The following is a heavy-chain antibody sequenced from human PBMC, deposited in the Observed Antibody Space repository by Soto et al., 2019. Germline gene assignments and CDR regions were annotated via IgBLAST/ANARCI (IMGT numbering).Heavy chain of an antibody. CDR1: GGSISSGDYY. J-gene: IGHJ4*02. V-gene: IGHV4-30-4*01. D-gene: IGHD6-19*01. CDR3: ARSLGPVAATVPEGAYYFDY. CDR2: IYYSGNT. Sequence: SETLSLTCTVSGGSISSGDYYWSWIRQPPGKGLEWIGYIYYSGNTYYNPSLKSRVTISVDTSKNQFSLKLSSVTAADTAVYYCARSLGPVAATVPEGAYYFDYWGQGTLVTVSS.